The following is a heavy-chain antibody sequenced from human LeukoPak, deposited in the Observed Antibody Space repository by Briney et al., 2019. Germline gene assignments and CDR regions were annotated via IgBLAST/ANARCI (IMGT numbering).Heavy chain of an antibody. V-gene: IGHV1-2*02. CDR3: ARADIVLVVAVDAFDM. D-gene: IGHD2-15*01. J-gene: IGHJ3*02. CDR1: GYTFTGYY. Sequence: GASVTVSCTASGYTFTGYYIHWVRQAPGQGLEWMGWINPNSGGRNFAQKFQGRVTMTRDTSISTAYMELSRLKSDDAAVYYCARADIVLVVAVDAFDMWGQGTIDTVSS. CDR2: INPNSGGR.